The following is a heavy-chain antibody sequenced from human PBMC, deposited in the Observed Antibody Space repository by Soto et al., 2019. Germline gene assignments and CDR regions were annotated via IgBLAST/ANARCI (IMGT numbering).Heavy chain of an antibody. CDR1: GYTFTSYY. D-gene: IGHD3-3*01. J-gene: IGHJ6*02. CDR3: ARVSNDFWSGYQYYYYGMDV. Sequence: ASVKVSCKASGYTFTSYYMHWVRQAPGQGLEWMGIINPSGGSTSYAQKFQGRVTMTRDTFTSTVYMELSSLRSEDTAVHYCARVSNDFWSGYQYYYYGMDVWGQGTTVTVSS. CDR2: INPSGGST. V-gene: IGHV1-46*01.